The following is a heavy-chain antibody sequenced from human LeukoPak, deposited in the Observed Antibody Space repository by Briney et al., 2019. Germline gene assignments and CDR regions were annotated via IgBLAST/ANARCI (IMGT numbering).Heavy chain of an antibody. CDR1: GFTFSSYG. J-gene: IGHJ4*02. D-gene: IGHD3-10*01. Sequence: PGGSLRLSCAASGFTFSSYGMHWVRQAPGKGLEWVSYISSSGSTIYYADSVKGRFTISRDNAKNSLYLQMNSLRAEDTAVYYCARGVHVWFGALEAVYWGQGTLVTVSS. CDR2: ISSSGSTI. CDR3: ARGVHVWFGALEAVY. V-gene: IGHV3-48*04.